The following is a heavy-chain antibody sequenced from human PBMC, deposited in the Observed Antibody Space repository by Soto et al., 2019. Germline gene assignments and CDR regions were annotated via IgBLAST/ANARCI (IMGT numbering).Heavy chain of an antibody. Sequence: PGGSLRLSCAASGFTFSNAWINWVRQAPGKGLEWVANINHDGSDKYYVDSVKGRFTISRDNAKNSVDLQMNSLRAEDTAVYYCARWEYAFDCWGQGTPVTVSS. D-gene: IGHD1-26*01. J-gene: IGHJ4*02. CDR1: GFTFSNAW. V-gene: IGHV3-7*01. CDR2: INHDGSDK. CDR3: ARWEYAFDC.